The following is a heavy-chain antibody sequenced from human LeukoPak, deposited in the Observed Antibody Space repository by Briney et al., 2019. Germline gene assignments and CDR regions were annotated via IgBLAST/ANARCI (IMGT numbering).Heavy chain of an antibody. D-gene: IGHD6-13*01. CDR2: IKQDGSEK. J-gene: IGHJ4*02. V-gene: IGHV3-7*05. Sequence: GGSLRLSCAGSGFIFSSYWMSWVRQAPGKGLEWVANIKQDGSEKYYVDSVKGRFTISRDNAKNSLYLQMNSLRAEDTAVYYCAREAAAAHPDYWGQGTLVVVSA. CDR3: AREAAAAHPDY. CDR1: GFIFSSYW.